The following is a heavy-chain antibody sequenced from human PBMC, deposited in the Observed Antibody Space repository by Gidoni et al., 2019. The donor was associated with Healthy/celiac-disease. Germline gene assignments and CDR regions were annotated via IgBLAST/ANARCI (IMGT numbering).Heavy chain of an antibody. V-gene: IGHV4-34*01. Sequence: TLSLTCAVYGGSFSGYYWSWIRQPPGKGLERIGEINHSGSTNYNPSLKSRVTISVDTSKNQFSLKLSSVTAADTAVYYCARLVRGVINRRFDYWGQGTLVTVSS. J-gene: IGHJ4*02. CDR1: GGSFSGYY. D-gene: IGHD3-10*01. CDR2: INHSGST. CDR3: ARLVRGVINRRFDY.